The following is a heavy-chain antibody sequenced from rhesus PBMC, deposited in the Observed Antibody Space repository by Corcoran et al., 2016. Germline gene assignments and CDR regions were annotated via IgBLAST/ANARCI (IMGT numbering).Heavy chain of an antibody. CDR3: ARERSSWLGDNSLDV. V-gene: IGHV4-173*01. D-gene: IGHD6-13*01. J-gene: IGHJ5-2*02. Sequence: QLQLQESGPGLVKPSETLSLTCVVSGGSISSNYWSWIRQPPGKGLEWIGGISGSGGSTDYNPSLKSRVTISTDTSKNQFSLKLSSVTAADTAVYYCARERSSWLGDNSLDVWGRGVLVTVSS. CDR2: ISGSGGST. CDR1: GGSISSNY.